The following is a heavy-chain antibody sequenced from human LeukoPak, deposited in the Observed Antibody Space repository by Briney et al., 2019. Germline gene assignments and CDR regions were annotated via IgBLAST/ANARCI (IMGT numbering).Heavy chain of an antibody. CDR2: IKQDGSEK. Sequence: GGSLTLSCAASGFTFSSYWMSWVRQAPGKGLEGVANIKQDGSEKYYVDSVKGRFTISRDNAKNSLYLQMNSLRAEDTAVYYCARFPMVRGVTDDYWGQGTLVTVSS. CDR1: GFTFSSYW. D-gene: IGHD3-10*01. CDR3: ARFPMVRGVTDDY. J-gene: IGHJ4*02. V-gene: IGHV3-7*01.